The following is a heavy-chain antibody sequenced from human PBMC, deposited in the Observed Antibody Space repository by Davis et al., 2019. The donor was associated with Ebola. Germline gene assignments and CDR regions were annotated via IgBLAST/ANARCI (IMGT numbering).Heavy chain of an antibody. J-gene: IGHJ4*02. D-gene: IGHD3-22*01. Sequence: MPSETLSLTCTVSGASFSSRDYYWSWIRQHPGKGLEWIGYIFYGGSTYYNPSLKTRVTISLDRSKNQFSLNLSSVTAADTAVYYCARTNYYERFADYWGQGTLVTVSS. V-gene: IGHV4-31*03. CDR2: IFYGGST. CDR1: GASFSSRDYY. CDR3: ARTNYYERFADY.